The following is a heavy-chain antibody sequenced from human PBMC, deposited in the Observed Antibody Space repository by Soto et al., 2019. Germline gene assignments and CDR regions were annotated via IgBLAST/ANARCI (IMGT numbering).Heavy chain of an antibody. Sequence: EVQLVQSGXXXXKPWGTVRRSCADSGVTFCDPPMKWVRQAPGKGLEWVGRLKSKSDGGASDIAAAVRGSFTISRAPSTNTFNLQMHTLKPYETAVYNCIAGRKTTGAHPLDYWGSGDLVT. D-gene: IGHD1-1*01. J-gene: IGHJ4*01. CDR3: IAGRKTTGAHPLDY. V-gene: IGHV3-15*07. CDR1: GVTFCDPP. CDR2: LKSKSDGGAS.